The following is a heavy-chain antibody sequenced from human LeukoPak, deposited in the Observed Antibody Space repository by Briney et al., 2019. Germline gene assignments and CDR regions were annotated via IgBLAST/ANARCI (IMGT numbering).Heavy chain of an antibody. CDR1: GYSFTSYW. V-gene: IGHV5-51*01. J-gene: IGHJ6*02. CDR3: ARSASTYYDFWSGYFSYYYGMDV. Sequence: GESLKISCKGSGYSFTSYWIGWVRQMPGKGLEWMGIIYPGDSDTRYSPSFQGQVTISADKSISTAYLQWSSLEASDTAMYYCARSASTYYDFWSGYFSYYYGMDVWGQGTTVTVSS. CDR2: IYPGDSDT. D-gene: IGHD3-3*01.